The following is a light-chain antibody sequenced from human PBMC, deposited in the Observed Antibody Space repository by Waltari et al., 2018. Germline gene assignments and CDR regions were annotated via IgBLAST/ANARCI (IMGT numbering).Light chain of an antibody. J-gene: IGKJ3*01. V-gene: IGKV1-39*01. Sequence: DIQMTQSPSSLSASVGDRVTITGRASQSMNSYLNWYQRKPGEAPKLLIYGASNLESGVPSRFSGSGSGTDFTLAISSLQPEDFATYYCQQGYRIPLAFGPGAKVEMK. CDR3: QQGYRIPLA. CDR2: GAS. CDR1: QSMNSY.